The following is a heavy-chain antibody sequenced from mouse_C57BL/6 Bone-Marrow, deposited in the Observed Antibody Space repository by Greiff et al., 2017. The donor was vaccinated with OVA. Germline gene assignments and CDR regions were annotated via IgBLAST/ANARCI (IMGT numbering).Heavy chain of an antibody. CDR1: GYTFTSYW. CDR2: LDPSDSYT. V-gene: IGHV1-50*01. D-gene: IGHD1-1*01. J-gene: IGHJ1*03. Sequence: QVQLQQPGAELVKPGASVKLSCKASGYTFTSYWMQWVKQRPGQGLEWIGELDPSDSYTNYNQKFKGKATLTVDPSSSTAYMQLSSLTSEDSAVYYCAREGYGSSLYWYFDVWGTGTTVTVSS. CDR3: AREGYGSSLYWYFDV.